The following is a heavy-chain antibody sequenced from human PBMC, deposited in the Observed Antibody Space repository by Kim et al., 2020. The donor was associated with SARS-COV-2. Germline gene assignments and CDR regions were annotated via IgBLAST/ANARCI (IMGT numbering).Heavy chain of an antibody. D-gene: IGHD3-16*01. CDR3: ARDPLRTLGLWESVTYYFDY. CDR2: IWCDGDNK. V-gene: IGHV3-33*08. CDR1: GFTFSNYG. J-gene: IGHJ4*02. Sequence: GGSLRLSCAASGFTFSNYGMHWVRQAPGKGLEWVAVIWCDGDNKYYADSVKGRFTISRDNSKNTLYLQMNSLRAEDTAVYYCARDPLRTLGLWESVTYYFDYWGQGTLVTVSS.